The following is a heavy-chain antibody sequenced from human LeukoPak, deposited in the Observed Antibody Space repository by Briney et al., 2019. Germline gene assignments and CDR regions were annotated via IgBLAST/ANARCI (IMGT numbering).Heavy chain of an antibody. CDR3: ARGIIGMVRGVIVVSGFDP. CDR1: GGSFSGYY. CDR2: ISHSGST. V-gene: IGHV4-34*01. D-gene: IGHD3-10*01. Sequence: SETLSLTCAVYGGSFSGYYWSWIRQPPGKGLEWIGEISHSGSTNYNPSLKSRVTISVDTSKNQFSLKLSSVTAADTAVYYCARGIIGMVRGVIVVSGFDPWGQGTLVTVSS. J-gene: IGHJ5*02.